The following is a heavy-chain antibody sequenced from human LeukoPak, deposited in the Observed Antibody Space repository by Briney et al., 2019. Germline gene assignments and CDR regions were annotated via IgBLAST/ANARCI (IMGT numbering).Heavy chain of an antibody. Sequence: GGSLRLSCAASGFSFSNAWMNWVRQAPGKGLEWVGLIKRKTDGGTADYAAPVKGRFTISRDDSKYTVHLQMNSLKTEDTAVYYCITDENYYDSSGYHYRDYWGQGTLVTVSS. CDR3: ITDENYYDSSGYHYRDY. CDR1: GFSFSNAW. D-gene: IGHD3-22*01. J-gene: IGHJ4*02. CDR2: IKRKTDGGTA. V-gene: IGHV3-15*01.